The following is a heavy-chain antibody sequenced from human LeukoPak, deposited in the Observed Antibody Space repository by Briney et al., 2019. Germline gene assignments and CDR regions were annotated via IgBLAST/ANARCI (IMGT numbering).Heavy chain of an antibody. CDR3: AREELWFGESPLVDY. J-gene: IGHJ4*02. CDR2: ISGGGDST. Sequence: GGSLRLSCVASGFMFSKAWMSWVRQAPGKGLEWVSGISGGGDSTFYADSVKGRFTISRDNSKNTLYLQMNSLRAEDTAVYYCAREELWFGESPLVDYWGQGTLVTVSS. V-gene: IGHV3-23*01. CDR1: GFMFSKAW. D-gene: IGHD3-10*01.